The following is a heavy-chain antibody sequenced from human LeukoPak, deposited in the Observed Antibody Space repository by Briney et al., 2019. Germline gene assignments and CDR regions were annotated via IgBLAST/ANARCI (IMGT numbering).Heavy chain of an antibody. CDR3: AKDRGVTVAARPPHDY. D-gene: IGHD6-6*01. Sequence: VGSLRLSCAASGFTFSSYAMSWVRQAPGKGLEWVSAISGSGGSTYYADSVKGRFTISRDNSKNTLYLQMNSLRAEDTAVYYCAKDRGVTVAARPPHDYWGQGTLVTVSS. J-gene: IGHJ4*02. CDR2: ISGSGGST. CDR1: GFTFSSYA. V-gene: IGHV3-23*01.